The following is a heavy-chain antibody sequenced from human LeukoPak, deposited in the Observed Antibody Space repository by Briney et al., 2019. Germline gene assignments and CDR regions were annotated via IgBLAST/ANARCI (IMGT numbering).Heavy chain of an antibody. J-gene: IGHJ5*02. V-gene: IGHV1-2*02. CDR2: INPNSGGT. CDR3: ARGPSYQAAKGPNWFDP. D-gene: IGHD2-15*01. CDR1: GYTFTGYY. Sequence: ASVKVSCKASGYTFTGYYMHWVRQAPGQGLEWMGWINPNSGGTNYAQKFQGRVTMARDTSISTAYMELSRLRSDDTAVYYCARGPSYQAAKGPNWFDPWGQGTLVTVSS.